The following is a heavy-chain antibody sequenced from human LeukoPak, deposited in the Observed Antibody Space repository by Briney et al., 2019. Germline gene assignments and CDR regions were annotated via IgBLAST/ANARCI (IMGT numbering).Heavy chain of an antibody. CDR1: GYTFTGYY. J-gene: IGHJ4*02. CDR3: ARDAGVKEVLPGEY. V-gene: IGHV1-2*02. Sequence: GASVKVSCKASGYTFTGYYMHWVRQAPGQGLEWMGWINPKIGGSSYAQKFQGRVTMTWDTSSGTVYMQLSSLISDDTAIYYCARDAGVKEVLPGEYWGQGTLVTVSS. CDR2: INPKIGGS. D-gene: IGHD4/OR15-4a*01.